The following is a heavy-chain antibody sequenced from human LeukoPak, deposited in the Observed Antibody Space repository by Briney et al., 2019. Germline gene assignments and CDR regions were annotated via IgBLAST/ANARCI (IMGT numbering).Heavy chain of an antibody. V-gene: IGHV4-59*01. CDR3: AGGSVDILTGYKEGWFDP. CDR1: SGSISSYY. D-gene: IGHD3-9*01. CDR2: IYYSGST. J-gene: IGHJ5*02. Sequence: SETLSLTCTVSSGSISSYYRSWIRQPPGKGLEWIGYIYYSGSTNYNPSLKSRVTISVDTSKNQFSLKLSSVTAADTAVYYCAGGSVDILTGYKEGWFDPWGQGTLVTVSS.